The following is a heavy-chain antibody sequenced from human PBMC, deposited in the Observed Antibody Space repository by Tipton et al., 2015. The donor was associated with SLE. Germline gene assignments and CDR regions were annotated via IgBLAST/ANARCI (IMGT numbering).Heavy chain of an antibody. Sequence: TLSLTCAVYGGSFSGYYWSWIRQPPGKGLEWIGEINHSGSTNYNPSLKSRVTISVDTSKTQFSLKLSSVTAADTAVYFCARAPPYFSSYYFDYWGQGTLVTVSS. CDR2: INHSGST. V-gene: IGHV4-34*01. CDR1: GGSFSGYY. D-gene: IGHD3-10*01. J-gene: IGHJ4*02. CDR3: ARAPPYFSSYYFDY.